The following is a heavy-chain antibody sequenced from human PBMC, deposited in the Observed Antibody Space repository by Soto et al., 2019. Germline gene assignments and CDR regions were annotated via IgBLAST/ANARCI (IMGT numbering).Heavy chain of an antibody. J-gene: IGHJ4*02. V-gene: IGHV3-48*01. CDR3: VRDWSFGFDY. CDR2: VNTAGTT. D-gene: IGHD3-10*01. CDR1: GFIFTSYN. Sequence: EVQLVESGGGLVQPGGSLRLSCAASGFIFTSYNMNWARQPPGKGLEWISWVNTAGTTGYADSVEGRFTISRDNADNSLYLQLNSLRVEDTAVYYCVRDWSFGFDYWGQGILVTVSS.